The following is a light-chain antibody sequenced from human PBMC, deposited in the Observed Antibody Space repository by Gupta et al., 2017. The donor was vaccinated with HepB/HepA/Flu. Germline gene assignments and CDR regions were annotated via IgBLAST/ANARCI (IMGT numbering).Light chain of an antibody. Sequence: EIVLTQSPATLSLSPGERATLSCRASQSVSSYLAWYQQKPGQAPRLLIYDASNRATGIAARFSGSGGGTDFTLTISSRGPEDFAVYYCQQRSNWPPTWTFGQGTKVEIK. CDR1: QSVSSY. V-gene: IGKV3-11*01. J-gene: IGKJ1*01. CDR2: DAS. CDR3: QQRSNWPPTWT.